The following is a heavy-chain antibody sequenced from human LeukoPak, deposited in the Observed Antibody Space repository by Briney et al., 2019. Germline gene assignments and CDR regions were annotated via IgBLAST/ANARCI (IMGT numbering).Heavy chain of an antibody. V-gene: IGHV4-4*07. J-gene: IGHJ5*02. CDR3: AREWGYCSGGSCYNWFDP. CDR1: GGSISSYY. Sequence: PSETLSLTCTVSGGSISSYYWSWIRQPAGKGLEWIGRIYTSGSTNYNPSLKSRVTMSVDTSKNQFTLKLSSVTAADTAVYYCAREWGYCSGGSCYNWFDPWGQGTLVTVSS. D-gene: IGHD2-15*01. CDR2: IYTSGST.